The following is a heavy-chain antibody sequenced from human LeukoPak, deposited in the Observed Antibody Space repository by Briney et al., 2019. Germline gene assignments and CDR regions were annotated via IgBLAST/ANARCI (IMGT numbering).Heavy chain of an antibody. CDR1: GGSISSSSYY. Sequence: SETLSLTYTVSGGSISSSSYYWGWIRQPPGKGLEWIGSIYYSGSTYYNPSLKSRVTISVDTSKNQFSLKLSSVTAADTAVYYCARGDGSGSRSWFDPWGQGTLVTVSS. J-gene: IGHJ5*02. D-gene: IGHD3-10*01. V-gene: IGHV4-39*07. CDR3: ARGDGSGSRSWFDP. CDR2: IYYSGST.